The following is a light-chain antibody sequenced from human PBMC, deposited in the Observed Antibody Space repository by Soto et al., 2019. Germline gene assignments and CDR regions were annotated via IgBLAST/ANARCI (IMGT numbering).Light chain of an antibody. CDR3: CSYAGTYTWS. CDR1: SNNVGGYNY. V-gene: IGLV2-11*01. CDR2: DVT. J-gene: IGLJ2*01. Sequence: QSALTQPRSVSGSPGQSVTISCTGASNNVGGYNYVSWYQHHPGKVPQLIIYDVTKRPSGVPDRFSGSKSGNTASLTISGLQVEDEADYYCCSYAGTYTWSFGGGTKVTVL.